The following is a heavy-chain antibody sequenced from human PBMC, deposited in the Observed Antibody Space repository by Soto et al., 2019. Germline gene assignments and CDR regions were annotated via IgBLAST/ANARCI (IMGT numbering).Heavy chain of an antibody. D-gene: IGHD2-21*02. CDR1: GLTFSSYA. J-gene: IGHJ3*01. V-gene: IGHV3-23*01. Sequence: GGSLRLSCAASGLTFSSYAMSWVRQAPGKGLEWVSAISGSGGSTYYADSVKGRFTISRDNAKNTLYLQMNSLRAEDTAVYYCARGDRGAFDLWGQGTMVTVSS. CDR3: ARGDRGAFDL. CDR2: ISGSGGST.